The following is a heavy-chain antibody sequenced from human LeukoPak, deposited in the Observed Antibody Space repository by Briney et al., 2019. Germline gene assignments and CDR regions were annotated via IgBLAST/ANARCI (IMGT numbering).Heavy chain of an antibody. Sequence: PGGSLRLSCAASGFTFSSYAMHWVRQAPGKGLEYVSAISSNGGSTYYANSVKGRFTISRDNSKNTLYLQMNSLRAEDTAVYYCARTSQSQLYGDLDSWGQGTLVTVSS. J-gene: IGHJ4*02. CDR1: GFTFSSYA. D-gene: IGHD4-17*01. CDR3: ARTSQSQLYGDLDS. V-gene: IGHV3-64*01. CDR2: ISSNGGST.